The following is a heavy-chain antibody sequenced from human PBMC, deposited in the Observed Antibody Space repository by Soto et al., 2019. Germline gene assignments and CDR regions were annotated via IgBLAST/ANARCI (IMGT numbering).Heavy chain of an antibody. J-gene: IGHJ4*02. CDR2: IYNSVNT. CDR1: GDSISNGYYT. Sequence: QVQLQESGPGLVEPSQTLSLTCTVSGDSISNGYYTWSWIRQPPGKDLEWIGHIYNSVNTYSNPSLRSRVTISADTSKNQFSLKLSSVTAADTAVYYCAIGPSGDNVDYWGQGTLVTVSS. V-gene: IGHV4-30-4*01. CDR3: AIGPSGDNVDY. D-gene: IGHD3-10*01.